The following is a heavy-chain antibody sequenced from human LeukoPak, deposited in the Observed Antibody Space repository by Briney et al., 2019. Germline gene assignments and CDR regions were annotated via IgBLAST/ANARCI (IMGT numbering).Heavy chain of an antibody. J-gene: IGHJ4*02. CDR1: GGSISNDY. CDR2: IYTRGST. D-gene: IGHD3-10*01. Sequence: PSETLSLTCTVSGGSISNDYSSWMRQAAGKELEWIGRIYTRGSTNYHPSHKRRVPISLDTYTMPFSLNLNSVTAADTAVYYCARGGTYGSGRNQHTTLDYWGQGTPVTVSS. CDR3: ARGGTYGSGRNQHTTLDY. V-gene: IGHV4-4*07.